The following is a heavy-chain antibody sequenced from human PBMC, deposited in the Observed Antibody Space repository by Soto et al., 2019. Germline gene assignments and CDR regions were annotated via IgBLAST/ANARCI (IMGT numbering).Heavy chain of an antibody. CDR2: IFHNGNT. CDR1: SGSITSSNW. CDR3: SRRTWGMGV. J-gene: IGHJ6*02. D-gene: IGHD2-2*01. Sequence: QVQLQESGPGLVKPSGTLSLTCAVSSGSITSSNWWSWVRQPPGKGLEWIGEIFHNGNTYYNPSLKRRVTITVDTSQNPFSGNLRSVAAADTAVNYCSRRTWGMGVWGQRATVTVSS. V-gene: IGHV4-4*02.